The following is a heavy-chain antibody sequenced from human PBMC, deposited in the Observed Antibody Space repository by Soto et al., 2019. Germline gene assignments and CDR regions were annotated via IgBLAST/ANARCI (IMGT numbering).Heavy chain of an antibody. CDR1: GYAFTGYY. CDR2: INPNSGDT. J-gene: IGHJ4*02. Sequence: ASVKVSCKSSGYAFTGYYIHWVRQAPGQGLEWMGWINPNSGDTNYAQKFQGRVTMTRDTSFSTAYMELSSLRSDDTAVYYCATRYSHLHFWGQGTLATVSS. CDR3: ATRYSHLHF. V-gene: IGHV1-2*02. D-gene: IGHD5-18*01.